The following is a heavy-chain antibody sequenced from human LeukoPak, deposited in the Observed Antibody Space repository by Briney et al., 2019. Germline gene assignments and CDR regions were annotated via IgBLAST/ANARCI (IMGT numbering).Heavy chain of an antibody. D-gene: IGHD4-11*01. J-gene: IGHJ6*02. V-gene: IGHV4-39*01. Sequence: SESLSLTCTVSGGSISSSSYYWAWIRQPPGKGLEWFGSIYYNGSTYYKPTLKSRVTISVDTSNNQFSLKLISVTAADTAVYYCASRSAERTAVMGSIHYYYAMDVWGQGTTVTVSS. CDR3: ASRSAERTAVMGSIHYYYAMDV. CDR2: IYYNGST. CDR1: GGSISSSSYY.